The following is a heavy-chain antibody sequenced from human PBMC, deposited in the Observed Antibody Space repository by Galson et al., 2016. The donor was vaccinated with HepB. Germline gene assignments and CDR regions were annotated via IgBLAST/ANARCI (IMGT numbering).Heavy chain of an antibody. Sequence: SLRLSCAASGFTFSSYAMHWVRQAPGKGLEWVAVISFDGSNNFYADSVKGRFTISRDNSKNTLYLQMNSLRAEDTAVYYCARDDAYVWGTYRYTRTVPQYYFDYWGQGTLVTVSS. V-gene: IGHV3-30-3*01. J-gene: IGHJ4*02. CDR3: ARDDAYVWGTYRYTRTVPQYYFDY. CDR2: ISFDGSNN. CDR1: GFTFSSYA. D-gene: IGHD3-16*02.